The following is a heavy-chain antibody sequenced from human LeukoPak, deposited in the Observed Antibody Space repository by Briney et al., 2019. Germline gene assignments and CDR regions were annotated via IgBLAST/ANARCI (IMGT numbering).Heavy chain of an antibody. Sequence: ASVKVSCKASGYTFTGYYMHWVRQAPGQGLEWMGWISAYNGNTNYAQKLQGRVTMTTDTSTSTAYMELRSLRSDDTAVYYCARARFGELSCFDPWGQGTLVTVSS. J-gene: IGHJ5*02. CDR1: GYTFTGYY. D-gene: IGHD3-10*01. V-gene: IGHV1-18*04. CDR3: ARARFGELSCFDP. CDR2: ISAYNGNT.